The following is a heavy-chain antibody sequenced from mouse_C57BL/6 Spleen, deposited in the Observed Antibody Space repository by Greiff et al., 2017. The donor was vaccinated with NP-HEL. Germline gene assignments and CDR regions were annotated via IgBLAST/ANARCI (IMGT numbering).Heavy chain of an antibody. J-gene: IGHJ4*01. CDR1: GFSLTSYG. Sequence: VMLVESGPGLVAPSQSLSITCTVSGFSLTSYGVHWVRQPPGKGLEWLVVIWSDGSTTYHSALKSRLSISKDNSKSQVFLKMNSLQTDDTAMYYCARHGEDYSNYGYAMDYWGQGTSVTVSS. D-gene: IGHD2-5*01. CDR3: ARHGEDYSNYGYAMDY. CDR2: IWSDGST. V-gene: IGHV2-6-1*01.